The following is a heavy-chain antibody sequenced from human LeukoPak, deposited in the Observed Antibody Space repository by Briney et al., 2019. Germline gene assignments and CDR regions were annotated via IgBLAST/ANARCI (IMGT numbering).Heavy chain of an antibody. Sequence: PGGSLRLSCAGSGFTFSSYWMSWVRQAPGKELEWVANIKQDGSEKYYVGSVKGRFTISRDNARNSLYLQMNSLRAEDTAVYYCARGGYWDYMDVWGKGTTVTVSS. V-gene: IGHV3-7*01. CDR1: GFTFSSYW. CDR2: IKQDGSEK. CDR3: ARGGYWDYMDV. D-gene: IGHD2-15*01. J-gene: IGHJ6*03.